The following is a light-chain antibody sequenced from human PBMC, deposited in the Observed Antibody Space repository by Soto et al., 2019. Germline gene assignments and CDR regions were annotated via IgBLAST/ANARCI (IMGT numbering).Light chain of an antibody. V-gene: IGLV2-14*01. CDR3: SSYTNINTRACV. CDR2: EVS. J-gene: IGLJ1*01. CDR1: ISDVGGSDY. Sequence: QSALTQPASVSGSPGQSITISCTGTISDVGGSDYVSWYQQLPGKAPKLMIYEVSNRPSGVSNRFSGSKSGNTASLTISGLQAEDEADYYCSSYTNINTRACVFGTGTKLTVL.